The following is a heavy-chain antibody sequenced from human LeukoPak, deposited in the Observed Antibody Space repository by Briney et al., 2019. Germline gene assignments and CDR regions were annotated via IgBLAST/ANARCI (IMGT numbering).Heavy chain of an antibody. CDR1: GYTFTSYD. D-gene: IGHD6-13*01. Sequence: GASVKVSCKASGYTFTSYDINWVRQATGQGLEWMGWMNPNSGNTGYAQKFQGRVTMTRNTSISTAYMELSSLGSEDTAVYYCARYSSSWYSYYYGMDVWGQGTTVTVSS. J-gene: IGHJ6*02. CDR2: MNPNSGNT. CDR3: ARYSSSWYSYYYGMDV. V-gene: IGHV1-8*01.